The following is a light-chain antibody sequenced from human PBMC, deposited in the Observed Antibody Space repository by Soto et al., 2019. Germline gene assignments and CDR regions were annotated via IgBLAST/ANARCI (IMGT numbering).Light chain of an antibody. J-gene: IGKJ3*01. V-gene: IGKV3-11*01. CDR2: DAS. CDR1: QSVSSY. Sequence: IVLTQSPATLSLSPGERATLSCRASQSVSSYLAWYQQKPGQAPRLLIYDASNRATGIPARFSGSGSGTDFTLTISSLEPEDFAVYYCQQRSNTFGPGTKVDIK. CDR3: QQRSNT.